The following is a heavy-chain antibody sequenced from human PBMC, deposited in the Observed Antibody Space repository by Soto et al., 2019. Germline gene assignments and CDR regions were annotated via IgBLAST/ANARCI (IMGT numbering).Heavy chain of an antibody. V-gene: IGHV5-51*01. Sequence: GESLKISCKGSGYSFTNYWIGWVRQMPGKGLEWMGIIYPADSVTKYSPSFQGQVTISADKSISTAYLQWSSLKASDTAMYYCARVKGTQYYYYYGMDVWGQGTTVIVSS. CDR2: IYPADSVT. J-gene: IGHJ6*02. CDR1: GYSFTNYW. CDR3: ARVKGTQYYYYYGMDV.